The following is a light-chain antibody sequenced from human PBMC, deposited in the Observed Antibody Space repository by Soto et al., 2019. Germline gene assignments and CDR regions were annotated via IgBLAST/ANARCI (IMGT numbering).Light chain of an antibody. J-gene: IGKJ1*01. Sequence: EIVLTQSPANLSLSPGESATLSCRASQSVARYLAWYQQKPGQVPRLLIYDGSIRATGIPAIFSASGSGTDFTLTITNLDPEDFAVYYCQQRSNWPWTFGQGTKAEIK. CDR3: QQRSNWPWT. V-gene: IGKV3-11*01. CDR1: QSVARY. CDR2: DGS.